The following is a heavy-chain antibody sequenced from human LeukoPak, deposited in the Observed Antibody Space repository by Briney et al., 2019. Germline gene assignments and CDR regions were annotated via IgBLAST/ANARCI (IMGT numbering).Heavy chain of an antibody. V-gene: IGHV3-30*04. J-gene: IGHJ3*02. CDR3: ARGYYDILTGYLGDEAFDI. CDR1: GFTLRSYA. D-gene: IGHD3-9*01. Sequence: GGSLRLSYAASGFTLRSYAMHWVRQAPGKGLAGVAVISYDGSNKYYADSVKGRFTISSDNSKNTLYLQMNSLRAEDTAVYYCARGYYDILTGYLGDEAFDIWGQGTIVTVSS. CDR2: ISYDGSNK.